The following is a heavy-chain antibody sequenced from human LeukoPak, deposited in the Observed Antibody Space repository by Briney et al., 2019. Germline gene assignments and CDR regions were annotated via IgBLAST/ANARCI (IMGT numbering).Heavy chain of an antibody. CDR2: IYSAGYT. Sequence: PGGSLRLSCAASGFTFSSYWMNWARQAPGKGLEWVSYIYSAGYTYYVDSVKGRFTISRDSAKNSLYLQMNSLRAEDTAVYYCARGMSSGRYAVDIWGQGTMVTVSS. CDR3: ARGMSSGRYAVDI. D-gene: IGHD6-19*01. V-gene: IGHV3-48*01. J-gene: IGHJ3*02. CDR1: GFTFSSYW.